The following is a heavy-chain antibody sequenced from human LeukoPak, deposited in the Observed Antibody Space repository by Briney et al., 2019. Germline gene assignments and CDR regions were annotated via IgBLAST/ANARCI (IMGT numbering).Heavy chain of an antibody. CDR3: ERVSQLKGNFDY. J-gene: IGHJ4*02. CDR2: IYHSGST. V-gene: IGHV4-30-2*01. D-gene: IGHD3-10*01. CDR1: GGSISSGGYS. Sequence: PSETLPLTCAVSGGSISSGGYSWSWIRQPPGKGLEWIGYIYHSGSTYYNPSLKSRVTISVDRSKNQFSLKLSSVTAADTAVYYCERVSQLKGNFDYWGQGTLVTVSS.